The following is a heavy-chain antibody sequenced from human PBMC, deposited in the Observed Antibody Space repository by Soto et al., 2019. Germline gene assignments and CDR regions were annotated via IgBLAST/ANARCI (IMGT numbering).Heavy chain of an antibody. CDR1: GFTVSNNY. V-gene: IGHV3-53*01. CDR2: IYSGGYT. J-gene: IGHJ4*02. Sequence: EVQLVESGGGLIQPGGSLRLSCAVSGFTVSNNYMSWVRQAPGKGLEGVSVIYSGGYTAYGDSVKGRFTISRDNSKNPLLLQKKSRAADDPAFFSCATQGGGGGYWGQGTLVTVSS. CDR3: ATQGGGGGY. D-gene: IGHD3-16*01.